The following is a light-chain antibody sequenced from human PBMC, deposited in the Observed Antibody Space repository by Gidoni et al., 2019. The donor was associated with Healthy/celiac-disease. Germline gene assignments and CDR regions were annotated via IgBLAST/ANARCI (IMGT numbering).Light chain of an antibody. Sequence: FVLTQSPATLSLSPGERATLSCRASQSVSSYLAWYQQKPGQAPRLLIYDASNRATGIPARFSGSGSGTDFTLTISSLEPEDFAVYYCQQRSNWPPGGLTFGGGTKVEIK. CDR3: QQRSNWPPGGLT. V-gene: IGKV3-11*01. CDR2: DAS. J-gene: IGKJ4*01. CDR1: QSVSSY.